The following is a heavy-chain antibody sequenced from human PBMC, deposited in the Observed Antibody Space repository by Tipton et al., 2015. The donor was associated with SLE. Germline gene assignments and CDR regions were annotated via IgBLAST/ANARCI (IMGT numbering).Heavy chain of an antibody. J-gene: IGHJ4*02. Sequence: QLVQSGAEVKKPGESLKISCKGSGYSFTSYWISWVRQMPGKGLEWMGKIDPSDSYTNYSPSFQGHVTISADKSISTAYLQWSSLKASDTAMYYCARYACSSTSCWWLDYWGQVTLVTVSS. CDR3: ARYACSSTSCWWLDY. D-gene: IGHD2-2*01. CDR2: IDPSDSYT. CDR1: GYSFTSYW. V-gene: IGHV5-10-1*01.